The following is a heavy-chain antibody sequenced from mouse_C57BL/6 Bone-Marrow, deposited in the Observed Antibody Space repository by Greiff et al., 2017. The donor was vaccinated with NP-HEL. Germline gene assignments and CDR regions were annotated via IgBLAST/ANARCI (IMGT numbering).Heavy chain of an antibody. V-gene: IGHV14-4*01. J-gene: IGHJ2*01. Sequence: VHVKQSGAELVRPGASVKLSCTASGFNIKDDYMHWVKQRPEQGLEWIGWIDPENGDTKYASKFQGKATIPADTSSNTAYLQLSSLTSEDTAVYYCTATYDYGTSYEGDYWGQGTTLTVSS. CDR3: TATYDYGTSYEGDY. CDR1: GFNIKDDY. D-gene: IGHD1-1*01. CDR2: IDPENGDT.